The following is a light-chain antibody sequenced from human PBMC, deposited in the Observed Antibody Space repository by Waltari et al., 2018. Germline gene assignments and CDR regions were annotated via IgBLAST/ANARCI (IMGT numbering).Light chain of an antibody. CDR2: HAP. Sequence: EVVFKQSPATLSLAPGAGSTLSCRTSQSVSTYLAWYQQKPGQAPRLLIYHAPNRATGIPARFSGSGSETDFTLTISSLEPEDFAVYYCQHRASWPLTFGGGTKVEIK. CDR3: QHRASWPLT. CDR1: QSVSTY. V-gene: IGKV3-11*01. J-gene: IGKJ4*01.